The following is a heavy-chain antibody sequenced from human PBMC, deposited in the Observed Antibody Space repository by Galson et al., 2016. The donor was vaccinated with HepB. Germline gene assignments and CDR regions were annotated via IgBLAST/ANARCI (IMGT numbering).Heavy chain of an antibody. CDR2: ISSSSITI. Sequence: SLRLSCAASGFTFSGYSMTWVRQAPGRGLKWVSYISSSSITIYYADSVKGRFTISRDNAKNSLYLQMNSLRDEDTAVYYCARIPAVAFGMDVWCQGTTVTVSS. CDR3: ARIPAVAFGMDV. V-gene: IGHV3-48*02. J-gene: IGHJ6*02. D-gene: IGHD6-13*01. CDR1: GFTFSGYS.